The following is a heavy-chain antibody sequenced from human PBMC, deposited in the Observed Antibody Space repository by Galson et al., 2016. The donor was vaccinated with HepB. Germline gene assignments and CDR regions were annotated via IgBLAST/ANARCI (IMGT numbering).Heavy chain of an antibody. Sequence: PALVKPTQTLTLTCTFSGFSLNSRGVGVVWIRQPPGKALEWLALIYWDDSKHYSPSLKSRLTITKDTSKNQVVLTMTNMDPVDTATYYCARPPDYANYFDYWGQGTLVTVSS. CDR2: IYWDDSK. V-gene: IGHV2-5*02. D-gene: IGHD4-17*01. CDR1: GFSLNSRGVG. CDR3: ARPPDYANYFDY. J-gene: IGHJ4*02.